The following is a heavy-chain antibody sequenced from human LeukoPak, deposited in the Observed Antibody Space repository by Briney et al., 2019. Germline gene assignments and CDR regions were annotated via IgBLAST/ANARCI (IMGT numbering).Heavy chain of an antibody. V-gene: IGHV3-9*01. Sequence: GRSLRLSCTASRFTFDDYAMHWVRQAPGKGLEWVSGISWNSGNIGYADSVRGRFTISRDNAKSSLYLQMNSLRAEDTAYYYCAKSRGDFYYYGMDVWGQGTTVTVS. J-gene: IGHJ6*02. CDR1: RFTFDDYA. CDR3: AKSRGDFYYYGMDV. CDR2: ISWNSGNI.